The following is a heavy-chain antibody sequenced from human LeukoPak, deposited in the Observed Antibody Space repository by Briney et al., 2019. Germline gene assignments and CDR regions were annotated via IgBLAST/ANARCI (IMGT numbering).Heavy chain of an antibody. J-gene: IGHJ4*02. CDR2: IKQDGSEK. V-gene: IGHV3-7*01. CDR1: GFTFSSYW. CDR3: ARDFKWTGGEFDY. Sequence: GGPLRLSCAASGFTFSSYWMIWVRQARGKALEGVANIKQDGSEKYYVDGVKGRFTISRDNAKNSLYMKMNSLRAEDTAVYSCARDFKWTGGEFDYWGQGTLVTVSS. D-gene: IGHD3-16*01.